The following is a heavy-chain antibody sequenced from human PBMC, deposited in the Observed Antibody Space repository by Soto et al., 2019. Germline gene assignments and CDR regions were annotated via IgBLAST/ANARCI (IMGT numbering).Heavy chain of an antibody. J-gene: IGHJ6*02. CDR3: ARSAGWRQVGVYNYGLDV. V-gene: IGHV3-11*06. Sequence: QVQLVESGGGWVKPGESLRLSCIGSGFFLSNNWMTWIRQAPGKGREWVSYISASGDYTIYADSLKGRFTISRDNARNSLWLQINSLTAEDTAVYDCARSAGWRQVGVYNYGLDVWGQGTTVIVSS. CDR1: GFFLSNNW. D-gene: IGHD2-8*01. CDR2: ISASGDYT.